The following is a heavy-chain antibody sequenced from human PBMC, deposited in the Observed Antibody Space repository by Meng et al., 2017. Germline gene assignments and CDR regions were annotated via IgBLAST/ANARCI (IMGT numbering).Heavy chain of an antibody. J-gene: IGHJ2*01. D-gene: IGHD1-1*01. V-gene: IGHV4-34*01. Sequence: VQIHQWGAGLLRPSETLSPTCAVYGGSFSGYYWSWIRQPPGKGLEWIGEINHSGSTNYNPSLKSRVTISVDTSKNQFSLKLSSVTAADTAVYYCARGRSGTWPWYFDLWGRGTLVTVSS. CDR3: ARGRSGTWPWYFDL. CDR2: INHSGST. CDR1: GGSFSGYY.